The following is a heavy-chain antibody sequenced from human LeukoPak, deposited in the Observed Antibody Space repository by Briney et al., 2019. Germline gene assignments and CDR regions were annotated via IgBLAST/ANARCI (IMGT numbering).Heavy chain of an antibody. CDR1: GGSISSGGYS. CDR3: ARRRVMDV. V-gene: IGHV4-30-2*01. J-gene: IGHJ6*02. CDR2: IYHSGST. Sequence: MTSETLSLTCAVSGGSISSGGYSWSWIRQPPGKGLEWIGYIYHSGSTYYNPSLKSRVTISVDRSKNQFSLKLSSVTAADTAVYYCARRRVMDVWGQGTTVTVSS.